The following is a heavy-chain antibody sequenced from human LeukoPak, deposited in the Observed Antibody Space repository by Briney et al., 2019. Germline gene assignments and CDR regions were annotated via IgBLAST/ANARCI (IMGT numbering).Heavy chain of an antibody. CDR2: INAYNGNT. CDR3: ARQGRSSTSCYYYYYYMDV. CDR1: GYTFTSYG. J-gene: IGHJ6*03. D-gene: IGHD2-2*01. V-gene: IGHV1-18*01. Sequence: ASVKVSCKASGYTFTSYGIIWVRQAPGQGLEWMGWINAYNGNTKYAQKLQGRVTITTDTSTSTAYMELRSLRSDDTAVYYSARQGRSSTSCYYYYYYMDVWGKGTTVTVSS.